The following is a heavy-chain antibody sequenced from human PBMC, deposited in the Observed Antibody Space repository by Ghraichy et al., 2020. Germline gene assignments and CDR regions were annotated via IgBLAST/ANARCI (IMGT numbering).Heavy chain of an antibody. J-gene: IGHJ6*02. CDR3: ARGLEVINYYDSSGYYYAYYYYGMDV. V-gene: IGHV1-69*13. Sequence: SVKVSCKASGGTFSSYAISWVRQAPGQGLEWMGGIIPIFGTANYAQKFQGRVTITADESTSTAYMELSSLRSEDTAVYYCARGLEVINYYDSSGYYYAYYYYGMDVWGQGTTVTVSS. CDR1: GGTFSSYA. CDR2: IIPIFGTA. D-gene: IGHD3-22*01.